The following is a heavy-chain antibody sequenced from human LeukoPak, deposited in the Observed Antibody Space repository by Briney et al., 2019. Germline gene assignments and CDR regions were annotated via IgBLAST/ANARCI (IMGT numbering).Heavy chain of an antibody. J-gene: IGHJ4*02. CDR3: ARGRVSYCSSLGIYFVDY. D-gene: IGHD6-13*01. V-gene: IGHV1-8*03. CDR1: GYTFTSYD. CDR2: MNPNSGNT. Sequence: ASVKVSCKASGYTFTSYDITSVRQATGQGLEWMGWMNPNSGNTGYAQKFQGRVTITRNTSISTAYMELSSLRAEDTAVYYCARGRVSYCSSLGIYFVDYWGQGTLVTVSS.